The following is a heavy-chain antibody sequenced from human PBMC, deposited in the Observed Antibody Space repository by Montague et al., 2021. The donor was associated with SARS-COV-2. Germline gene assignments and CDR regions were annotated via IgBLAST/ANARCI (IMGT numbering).Heavy chain of an antibody. CDR1: GFTFSSYS. J-gene: IGHJ4*02. CDR2: ISSSSYI. Sequence: SLSLSCSASGFTFSSYSMNWVRQAPGKGLEWVSSISSSSYIYYADSVKGRFTISRDNAKNSLYLQMNSLRAEDTAVYYCARDARYDFWSGYYFDYWGQGTLVTVSS. D-gene: IGHD3-3*01. CDR3: ARDARYDFWSGYYFDY. V-gene: IGHV3-21*01.